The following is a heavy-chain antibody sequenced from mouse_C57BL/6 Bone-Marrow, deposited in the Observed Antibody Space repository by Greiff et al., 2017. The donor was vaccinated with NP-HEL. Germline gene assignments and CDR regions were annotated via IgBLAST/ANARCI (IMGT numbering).Heavy chain of an antibody. CDR2: IHPSDSDT. Sequence: QVQLQQPGAELVKPGASVKVSCKASGYTFTSYWMHWVKQRPGQGLEWIGRIHPSDSDTNYNQKFKGKATLTVDKSSSTAYMQLSSLTSEDSAVYYCAITRMEDGYSYWYFDVWGTGTTVTVSS. J-gene: IGHJ1*03. CDR1: GYTFTSYW. D-gene: IGHD2-3*01. V-gene: IGHV1-74*01. CDR3: AITRMEDGYSYWYFDV.